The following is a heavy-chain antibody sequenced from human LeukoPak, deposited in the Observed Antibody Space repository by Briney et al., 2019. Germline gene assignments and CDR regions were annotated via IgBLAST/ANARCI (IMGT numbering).Heavy chain of an antibody. D-gene: IGHD1-26*01. Sequence: SETLSLTCTVSGGSINSHYWSWIRQPSGKGLEWIGFSIYTGSTNYNPSLKSRVTISVDTSKNQFSLKLSSVTAADTAVYYCARGVRPRSAFDIWGQGTMVTVSS. V-gene: IGHV4-59*11. CDR1: GGSINSHY. CDR3: ARGVRPRSAFDI. J-gene: IGHJ3*02. CDR2: SIYTGST.